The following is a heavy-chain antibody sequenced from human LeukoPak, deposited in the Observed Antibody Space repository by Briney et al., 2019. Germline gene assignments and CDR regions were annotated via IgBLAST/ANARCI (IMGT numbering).Heavy chain of an antibody. CDR1: GYKFSSHW. CDR2: IDPSDSYT. Sequence: GESLKISCRVSGYKFSSHWISWVRQTPGKGLEWMGRIDPSDSYTNYSPSFQGHVTISADKSISTAYLQWSSLKASDTAMYYCARPRGNDAFDIWGQGTMVTVSS. V-gene: IGHV5-10-1*01. J-gene: IGHJ3*02. CDR3: ARPRGNDAFDI. D-gene: IGHD3-10*01.